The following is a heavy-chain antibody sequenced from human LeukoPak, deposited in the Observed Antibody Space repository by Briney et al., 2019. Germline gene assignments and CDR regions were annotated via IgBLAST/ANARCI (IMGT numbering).Heavy chain of an antibody. J-gene: IGHJ2*01. V-gene: IGHV3-23*01. CDR2: ISDSGGSI. CDR1: GFTFNSYA. CDR3: ARVRSAPWYFDL. Sequence: GGSLRLSCAASGFTFNSYAMSWVRQAPGKGLEWVSAISDSGGSIYYANSVKGRFTISRDNSKNTLYLQMNSLRAEDTAVYYCARVRSAPWYFDLWGRGTLVTVSS. D-gene: IGHD2-15*01.